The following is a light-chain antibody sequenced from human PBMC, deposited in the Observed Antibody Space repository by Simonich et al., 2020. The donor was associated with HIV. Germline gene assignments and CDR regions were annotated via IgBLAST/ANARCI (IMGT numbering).Light chain of an antibody. CDR3: AAWDDSLSGWV. CDR2: EGS. CDR1: SSDVVSYNL. V-gene: IGLV2-23*01. J-gene: IGLJ3*02. Sequence: QSALTQPASVSGSPGQSITISCTGTSSDVVSYNLVSWYQQHPGKAPKLMIYEGSKRPSVVSNRFSGSKSGNTASLTISGLRSEDEADYYCAAWDDSLSGWVFGGGTKLTVL.